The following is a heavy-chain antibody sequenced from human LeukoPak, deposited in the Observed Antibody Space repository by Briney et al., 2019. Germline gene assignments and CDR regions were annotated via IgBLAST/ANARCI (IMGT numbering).Heavy chain of an antibody. CDR1: GFTFSSYA. CDR3: AKDPYCSGGSCYTYYFDY. CDR2: ISGSGGST. V-gene: IGHV3-23*01. Sequence: GSLRLSCAASGFTFSSYAMSRVRQAPGKGLEWVSAISGSGGSTYYADSVKGRFTISRDNSKNTLYLQMNSLRAEDTAVYYCAKDPYCSGGSCYTYYFDYWGQGTLVTVSS. J-gene: IGHJ4*02. D-gene: IGHD2-15*01.